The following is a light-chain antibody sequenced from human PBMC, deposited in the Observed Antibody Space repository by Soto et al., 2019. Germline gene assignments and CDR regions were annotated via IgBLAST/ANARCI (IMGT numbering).Light chain of an antibody. Sequence: DIQMTQSPYSLSASVGDRVTITCRASKTISKYLNWYRQKPGKAPQVLIYAAYNLETGVPSRFSGSGSETDFSLTICSLQPEDSATYYCQHIYSPPHTFGQWTRRDI. V-gene: IGKV1-39*01. J-gene: IGKJ5*01. CDR2: AAY. CDR3: QHIYSPPHT. CDR1: KTISKY.